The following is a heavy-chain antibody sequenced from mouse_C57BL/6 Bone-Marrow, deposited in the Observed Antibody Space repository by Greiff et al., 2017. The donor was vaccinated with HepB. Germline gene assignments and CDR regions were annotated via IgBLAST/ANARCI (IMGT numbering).Heavy chain of an antibody. D-gene: IGHD2-12*01. Sequence: EVQLQESGGGLVQPGGSLKLSCAASGFTFSDYYMYWVRQTPEKRLEWVAYISNGGGSTYYPDTVKGRFTISRDNAKNTLYLQMSRLKSEDTAMYYCARGSYRGYYARDYCGQGTSVTVSA. CDR1: GFTFSDYY. V-gene: IGHV5-12*01. CDR2: ISNGGGST. J-gene: IGHJ4*01. CDR3: ARGSYRGYYARDY.